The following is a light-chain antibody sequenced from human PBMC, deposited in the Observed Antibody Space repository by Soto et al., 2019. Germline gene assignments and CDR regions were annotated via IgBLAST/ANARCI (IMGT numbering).Light chain of an antibody. CDR3: SSYTSGSTLSNWV. V-gene: IGLV2-14*01. CDR1: SSDVGSYNY. CDR2: EVS. J-gene: IGLJ3*02. Sequence: QSALTQPASVSGSPGQSITISCTGTSSDVGSYNYVSWYQQHPGKAPKVRIYEVSNRPSGISNRFSASKSGNTASLIISGLQAEDEADYYCSSYTSGSTLSNWVFGGGTKVTVL.